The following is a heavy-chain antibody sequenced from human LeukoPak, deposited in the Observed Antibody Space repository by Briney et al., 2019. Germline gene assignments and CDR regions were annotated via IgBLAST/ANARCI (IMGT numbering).Heavy chain of an antibody. CDR1: GYTFTSYD. D-gene: IGHD2-2*01. CDR3: ARGGDNYCSSTSCSFDY. J-gene: IGHJ4*02. Sequence: GASVEVSCKASGYTFTSYDINWVRQATGQGLEWMGWMNPNSGNTGYAQKFQGRVTMTRNTSISTAYMELSSLRSEDTAVYYCARGGDNYCSSTSCSFDYWGQGTLVTVSS. V-gene: IGHV1-8*01. CDR2: MNPNSGNT.